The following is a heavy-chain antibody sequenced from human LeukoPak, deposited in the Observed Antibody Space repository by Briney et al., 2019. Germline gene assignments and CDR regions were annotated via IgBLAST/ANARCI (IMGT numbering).Heavy chain of an antibody. J-gene: IGHJ6*02. CDR1: GGSISSYY. CDR3: ARGAGWWESTEDMDV. V-gene: IGHV4-59*12. D-gene: IGHD1-26*01. Sequence: SETLSLTCTVSGGSISSYYWSWIRQPPGKGLEWIGYIYYSGSTNYNPSLKSRVTISVDTSKNQFSLKLSSVTAADTAVYYCARGAGWWESTEDMDVWGQGTTVTVSS. CDR2: IYYSGST.